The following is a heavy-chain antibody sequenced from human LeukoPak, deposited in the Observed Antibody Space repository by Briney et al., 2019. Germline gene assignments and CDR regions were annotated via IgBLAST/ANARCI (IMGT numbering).Heavy chain of an antibody. Sequence: APVKVSCKASGYTVTSYEINWGRQSTGQGREWRGWMNPNSGNTGYAQKFQGRVTMTRTTYISTAYMELSSLSSEDTAVYSCARGHRGKIVVVPAANYWGQGTLVTVSS. CDR2: MNPNSGNT. D-gene: IGHD2-2*01. CDR3: ARGHRGKIVVVPAANY. J-gene: IGHJ4*02. V-gene: IGHV1-8*01. CDR1: GYTVTSYE.